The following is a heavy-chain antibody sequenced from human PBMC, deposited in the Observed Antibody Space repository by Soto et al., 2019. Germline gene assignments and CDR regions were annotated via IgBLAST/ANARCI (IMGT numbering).Heavy chain of an antibody. J-gene: IGHJ3*02. CDR2: ISYSGIT. CDR1: GGSISGGFF. Sequence: SETLSRTCTVSGGSISGGFFWTWIRHDPWKGLEWIGYISYSGITYYNPSLKSRVTISVDTSKNHFSLKLSSATAADTAVYYCARRVVNDPFDIWGQGTMVTVSS. CDR3: ARRVVNDPFDI. V-gene: IGHV4-31*03.